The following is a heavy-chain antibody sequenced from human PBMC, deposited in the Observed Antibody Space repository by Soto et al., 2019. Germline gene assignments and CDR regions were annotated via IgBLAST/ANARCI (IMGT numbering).Heavy chain of an antibody. Sequence: TLSLTCAVSGGSISSSSYYWGWIRQPPGKGLEWIGSIYYSGSTYYNPSLKSRVTISVDTSKNQFSLKLSSVTAADTAVYYCARLGKVGGGYYFGFDYWGQGTLVTVSS. V-gene: IGHV4-39*01. CDR1: GGSISSSSYY. J-gene: IGHJ4*02. CDR2: IYYSGST. CDR3: ARLGKVGGGYYFGFDY. D-gene: IGHD3-22*01.